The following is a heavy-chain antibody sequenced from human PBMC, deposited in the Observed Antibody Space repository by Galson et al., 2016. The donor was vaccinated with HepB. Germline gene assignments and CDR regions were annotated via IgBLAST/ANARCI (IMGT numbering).Heavy chain of an antibody. CDR3: ARGINWGIDS. CDR2: VNSDASSA. D-gene: IGHD7-27*01. CDR1: GFTFSSYW. V-gene: IGHV3-74*01. Sequence: SLRLSCAASGFTFSSYWMRWVRQAPGKGLVWVSRVNSDASSASYADSVKGRLTISRDNAKNTLYLQMNSLRVEDTAMYYCARGINWGIDSWGQGTLVTVSS. J-gene: IGHJ4*02.